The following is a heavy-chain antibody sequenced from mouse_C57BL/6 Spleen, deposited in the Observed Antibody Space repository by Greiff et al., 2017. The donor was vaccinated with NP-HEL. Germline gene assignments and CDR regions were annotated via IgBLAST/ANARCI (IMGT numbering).Heavy chain of an antibody. Sequence: EVHLVESGGGLVKPGGSLKLSCAASGFTFSSYAMSWVRQTPEKRLEWVATISDGGSYTYYPDNVKGRFTISRDNAKNNLYLQMSHLKSEETAMYYCARERLGSWFAYWGQGTLVTVSA. V-gene: IGHV5-4*01. CDR2: ISDGGSYT. CDR3: ARERLGSWFAY. D-gene: IGHD2-4*01. J-gene: IGHJ3*01. CDR1: GFTFSSYA.